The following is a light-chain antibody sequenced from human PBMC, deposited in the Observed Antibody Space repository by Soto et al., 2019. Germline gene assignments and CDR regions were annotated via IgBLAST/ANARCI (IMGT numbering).Light chain of an antibody. CDR1: QDISSW. CDR3: QQANSFPWT. V-gene: IGKV1-12*01. CDR2: AAS. J-gene: IGKJ1*01. Sequence: DIQMTQSPSSVPASVGDRVTITCRASQDISSWLAWYQQKPGKAPNLLIYAASTLQSGVPSRFSGSGSGTDFTLTISSLQPEDFATYYCQQANSFPWTFGQGTKVDIK.